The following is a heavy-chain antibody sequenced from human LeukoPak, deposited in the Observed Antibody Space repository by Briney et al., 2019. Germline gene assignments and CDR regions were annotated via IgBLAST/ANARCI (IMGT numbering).Heavy chain of an antibody. V-gene: IGHV3-66*01. J-gene: IGHJ6*03. CDR3: AGTNKANYYYMDV. Sequence: GGSLRLSCAASGFTFSSYAMSWVRQAPGKGLEWVSVIYSGGSTYYADSVKGRFTISRDNSKNTLYLQMNSLRAEDTAVYYCAGTNKANYYYMDVWGKGTTVTISS. CDR1: GFTFSSYA. D-gene: IGHD1/OR15-1a*01. CDR2: IYSGGST.